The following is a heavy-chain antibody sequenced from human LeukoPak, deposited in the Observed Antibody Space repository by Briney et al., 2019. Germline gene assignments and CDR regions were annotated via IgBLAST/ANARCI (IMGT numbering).Heavy chain of an antibody. D-gene: IGHD2-15*01. CDR1: GYTFTSYY. CDR3: ARRDCSGGSCYDDAFDI. V-gene: IGHV1-8*02. Sequence: ASVKVSCKASGYTFTSYYMHWVRQATGQGLEWMGWMNPNSGNTGYAQKFQGRVTMTRNTSISTAYMELSSLRSEDTAVYYCARRDCSGGSCYDDAFDIWGQGTMVTVSS. J-gene: IGHJ3*02. CDR2: MNPNSGNT.